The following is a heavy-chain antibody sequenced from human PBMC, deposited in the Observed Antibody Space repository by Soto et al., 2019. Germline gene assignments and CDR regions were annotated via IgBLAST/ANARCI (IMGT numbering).Heavy chain of an antibody. J-gene: IGHJ5*02. D-gene: IGHD6-6*01. Sequence: SETLSLTWAASGGSISSSNWWSWVRQPPGKGLEWIGEIYHSGSTNYNPSPKSRVTISVDTSKNQFSLKLSSVTAADTAVYYCARERPDGARLDPWGQGTLVTVSS. CDR1: GGSISSSNW. CDR2: IYHSGST. CDR3: ARERPDGARLDP. V-gene: IGHV4-4*02.